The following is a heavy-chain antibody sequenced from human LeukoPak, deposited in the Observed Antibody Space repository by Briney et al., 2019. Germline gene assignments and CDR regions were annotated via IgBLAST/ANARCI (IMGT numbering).Heavy chain of an antibody. CDR2: IYYSGTT. Sequence: KPSETLSLTCTVSGGSISSSSYYWGWIRQPPGKGLEWIGNIYYSGTTYYNPSLKSRVTISIDTSKNQFSLKLSSVTAADTAVYYCASRRGITPNWFDPWGQGTLVTVSS. CDR1: GGSISSSSYY. D-gene: IGHD3-10*01. J-gene: IGHJ5*02. V-gene: IGHV4-39*01. CDR3: ASRRGITPNWFDP.